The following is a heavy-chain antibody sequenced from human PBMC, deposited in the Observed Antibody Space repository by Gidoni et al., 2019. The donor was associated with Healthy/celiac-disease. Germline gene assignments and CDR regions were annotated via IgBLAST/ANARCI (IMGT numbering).Heavy chain of an antibody. V-gene: IGHV3-53*04. Sequence: EVQLVESGGGLVKPGGSLRLSCAASGFTVRSNYMSWVRQAPGKGLEWVAVIYSGGSTYYADSVKGRFTISRHNSKNTLYLQMNSLRAEDTAVYYCARSHDYGDYQGAFDIWGQGTMVTVSS. D-gene: IGHD4-17*01. CDR1: GFTVRSNY. J-gene: IGHJ3*02. CDR3: ARSHDYGDYQGAFDI. CDR2: IYSGGST.